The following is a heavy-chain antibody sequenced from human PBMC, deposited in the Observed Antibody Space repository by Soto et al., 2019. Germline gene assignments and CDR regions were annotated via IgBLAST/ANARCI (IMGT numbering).Heavy chain of an antibody. CDR3: ARGSHRRQQLWYFDL. CDR1: GGTFSSYT. CDR2: IMPIFGTV. J-gene: IGHJ2*01. Sequence: QVQLVQSGAEVKKPGSSVKVSCKASGGTFSSYTISGVRQAPGQGLEWRGGIMPIFGTVNYAQKFQDRVMITADEATSTDYTELSSMRYEDTAGYYCARGSHRRQQLWYFDLWGGGTLVTVSS. V-gene: IGHV1-69*12.